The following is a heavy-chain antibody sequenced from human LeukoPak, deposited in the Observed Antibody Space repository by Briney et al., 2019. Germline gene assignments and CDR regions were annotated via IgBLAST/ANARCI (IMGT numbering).Heavy chain of an antibody. V-gene: IGHV4-61*01. CDR1: GGSVSSGSYY. CDR2: IYYSGST. Sequence: SETLSLTCSVSGGSVSSGSYYWSWIRQPPGKGLEWVGHIYYSGSTNYNPSLKSRVTISVDTSKNQFSLKLSSVTAADTAVYYCTRDGSPKARLGFDYWGQGTLVTVSS. D-gene: IGHD3-10*01. CDR3: TRDGSPKARLGFDY. J-gene: IGHJ4*02.